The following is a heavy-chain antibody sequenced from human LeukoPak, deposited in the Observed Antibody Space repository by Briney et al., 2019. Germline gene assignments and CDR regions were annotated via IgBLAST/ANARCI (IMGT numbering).Heavy chain of an antibody. CDR3: ALHLPEIQL. CDR1: GGSISSGGYY. J-gene: IGHJ4*02. CDR2: IYHSGGT. Sequence: SETLSLTCTVSGGSISSGGYYWSWIRQPPGKGLEWIGYIYHSGGTYYNPSLKSRVTISVDTSKNQFSLKLSSVTAADTAVYYCALHLPEIQLWGQGTLVTVSS. V-gene: IGHV4-30-2*01. D-gene: IGHD5-18*01.